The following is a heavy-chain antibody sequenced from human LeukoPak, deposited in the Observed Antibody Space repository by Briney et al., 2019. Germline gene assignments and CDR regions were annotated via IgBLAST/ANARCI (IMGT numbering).Heavy chain of an antibody. CDR1: GGTFSSYA. CDR2: NIPIFGTA. CDR3: ARDSRSIAARRGWFDP. J-gene: IGHJ5*02. V-gene: IGHV1-69*05. D-gene: IGHD6-6*01. Sequence: ASVKVSCKASGGTFSSYAISWVRQAPGQGLEWMGGNIPIFGTANYAQKFQGRVTITTDESTSTAYMELSSLRSEDTAVYYCARDSRSIAARRGWFDPWGQGTLVTVSS.